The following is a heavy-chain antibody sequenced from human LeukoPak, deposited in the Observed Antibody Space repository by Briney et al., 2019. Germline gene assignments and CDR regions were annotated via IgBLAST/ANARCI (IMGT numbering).Heavy chain of an antibody. D-gene: IGHD2-2*02. CDR2: IKGSGDST. J-gene: IGHJ6*02. V-gene: IGHV3-23*01. CDR3: AKGEVVPAAIYGMDV. Sequence: TGGSLRLSCAASGFTFSSYAMNWVRQAPGKGPEWVLLIKGSGDSTYYADSVRGRFTISRDNSKNTLYLQMNSLRGEDTAVYYCAKGEVVPAAIYGMDVWGQGTTVTVS. CDR1: GFTFSSYA.